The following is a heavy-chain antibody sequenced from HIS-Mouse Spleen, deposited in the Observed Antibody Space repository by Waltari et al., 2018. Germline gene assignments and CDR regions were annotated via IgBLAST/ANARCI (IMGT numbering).Heavy chain of an antibody. D-gene: IGHD7-27*01. J-gene: IGHJ3*02. CDR3: ARFAYIPKTGDKAFDI. CDR2: IYSGGST. CDR1: GFTVSSNY. Sequence: EVQLVETGGGLIQPGGSLRLSCAASGFTVSSNYMSWVRQAPGKGLEWVSVIYSGGSTYYADSVKGRFTISRDNSKNTLYLQMNSLRAEDTAVYYCARFAYIPKTGDKAFDIWGQGTMVTVSS. V-gene: IGHV3-53*02.